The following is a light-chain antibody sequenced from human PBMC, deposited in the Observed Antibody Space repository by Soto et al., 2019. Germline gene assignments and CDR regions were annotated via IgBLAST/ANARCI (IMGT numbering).Light chain of an antibody. V-gene: IGLV2-11*01. CDR2: GVS. CDR3: CSYAGSYTLYV. CDR1: SSDVGGYNY. Sequence: SVLTQPHSVSGSPGQSVTISCTGTSSDVGGYNYVSWYQQHPGKAPKLMIYGVSKRPSGVPDRFSGSKSGNTASLTISGLQAEDEADYYCCSYAGSYTLYVFGTGTKVTV. J-gene: IGLJ1*01.